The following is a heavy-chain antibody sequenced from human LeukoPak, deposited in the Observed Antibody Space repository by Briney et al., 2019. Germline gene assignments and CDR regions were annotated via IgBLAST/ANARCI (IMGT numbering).Heavy chain of an antibody. CDR1: GFTLSSYA. CDR3: AKGDSSSWYDY. V-gene: IGHV3-23*01. Sequence: GGSLRLSCAASGFTLSSYAMSWVRQAPGKGLEWVSAISGSGGSTYYADSVKGRLTISRDNSKNTLYLQMNSLRAEDTAVYYWAKGDSSSWYDYWGQGTLVTVSS. D-gene: IGHD6-13*01. J-gene: IGHJ4*02. CDR2: ISGSGGST.